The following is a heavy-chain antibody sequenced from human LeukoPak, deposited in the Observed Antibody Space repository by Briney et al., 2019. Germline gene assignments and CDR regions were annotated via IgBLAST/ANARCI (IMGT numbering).Heavy chain of an antibody. CDR3: ARAHGYSSGWYERKYYFDY. Sequence: PSETLSLTCTVSGGSISSHYWSWIRQPPGKGLEWIGYIYYSRSTNYNPSLKSRVTISVDTSKNQFSLKLSSVTAADTAVYYCARAHGYSSGWYERKYYFDYWGQGTLVTVSS. D-gene: IGHD6-19*01. CDR2: IYYSRST. V-gene: IGHV4-59*11. CDR1: GGSISSHY. J-gene: IGHJ4*02.